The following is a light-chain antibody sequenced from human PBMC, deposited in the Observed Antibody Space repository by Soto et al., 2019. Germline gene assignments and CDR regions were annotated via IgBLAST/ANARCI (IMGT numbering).Light chain of an antibody. Sequence: EILMTQSPATLSVSPGERVTLSCRASQSVSDNLAWYQHKPGQAPRLLIYGTSTRATGIPARFRGSGSGTEFTITISRLQSEDFAVYYCQQYDDWPMYTFGKGTKLEIK. J-gene: IGKJ2*01. CDR3: QQYDDWPMYT. V-gene: IGKV3-15*01. CDR1: QSVSDN. CDR2: GTS.